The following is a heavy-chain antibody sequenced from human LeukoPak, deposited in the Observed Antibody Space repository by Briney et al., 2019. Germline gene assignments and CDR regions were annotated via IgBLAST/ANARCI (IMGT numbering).Heavy chain of an antibody. CDR1: GYTLTELS. CDR2: FDPEDGET. Sequence: GASVKVSCKVSGYTLTELSMHWVRQAPGKGLEWMGGFDPEDGETIYAQKFQGRVTMTEDTSTDTAYMELSSLRSEDTAVYYCARDGASKHGSGSYGFDYWGQGTLVTVSS. V-gene: IGHV1-24*01. CDR3: ARDGASKHGSGSYGFDY. J-gene: IGHJ4*02. D-gene: IGHD3-10*01.